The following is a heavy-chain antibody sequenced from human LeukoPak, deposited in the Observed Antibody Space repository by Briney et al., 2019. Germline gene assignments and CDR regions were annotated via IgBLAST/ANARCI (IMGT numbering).Heavy chain of an antibody. Sequence: ASVKVSCKASGYTFTSYYMHWVRQAPGQGLEWMGIINPSGGSTSYAQKFQGRVTMTRDTSTSTAYMELRSLRSDDTAVYYCARDSPRIPTDPFDYWGQGTLVTVSS. CDR3: ARDSPRIPTDPFDY. D-gene: IGHD2-21*01. V-gene: IGHV1-46*01. J-gene: IGHJ4*02. CDR1: GYTFTSYY. CDR2: INPSGGST.